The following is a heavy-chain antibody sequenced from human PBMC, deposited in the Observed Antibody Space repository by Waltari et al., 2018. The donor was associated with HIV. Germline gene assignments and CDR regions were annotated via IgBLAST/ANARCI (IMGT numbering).Heavy chain of an antibody. CDR1: GFTFSAYW. V-gene: IGHV3-74*01. J-gene: IGHJ4*02. CDR2: IKSDGSET. CDR3: ARSDYYDN. Sequence: VQLVESGGGLVQPGGSLRLSCAASGFTFSAYWMHWVRQAPGKGLVWVSRIKSDGSETYYADSVKGRFTISRDNAKNTLYLQMNSLRVEDTAVYYCARSDYYDNWGQGTLVTVPS.